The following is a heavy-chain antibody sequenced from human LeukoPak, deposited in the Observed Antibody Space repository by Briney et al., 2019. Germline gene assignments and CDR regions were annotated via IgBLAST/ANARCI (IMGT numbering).Heavy chain of an antibody. CDR3: AKDNMGGVYCSGGSCNKAFDI. J-gene: IGHJ3*02. D-gene: IGHD2-15*01. CDR2: ISWNSGSI. Sequence: SLRLSCAASGFTFDDYAMHWVRQAPGKGLEWVSGISWNSGSIGYADSVKGRFTISRDNAKNSLYLQINSLRAEDTALYYCAKDNMGGVYCSGGSCNKAFDIWGQGTMVTVSS. V-gene: IGHV3-9*01. CDR1: GFTFDDYA.